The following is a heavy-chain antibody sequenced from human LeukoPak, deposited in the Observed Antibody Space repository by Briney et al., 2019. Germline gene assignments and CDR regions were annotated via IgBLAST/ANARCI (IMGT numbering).Heavy chain of an antibody. V-gene: IGHV3-7*01. CDR2: IKQDESEK. Sequence: GGSLRLSCAASGFTFSSYWMYWVRQAPGKGLEWVASIKQDESEKYYGDSVKGRFAVSRDNAKNSPFLQMNSLRAEDTAVYYCARGWGYYAFDIWGQGTMVTVSS. CDR3: ARGWGYYAFDI. D-gene: IGHD2-15*01. CDR1: GFTFSSYW. J-gene: IGHJ3*02.